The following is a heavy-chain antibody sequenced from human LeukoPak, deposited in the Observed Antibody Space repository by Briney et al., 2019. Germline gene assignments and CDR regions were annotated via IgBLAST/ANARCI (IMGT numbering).Heavy chain of an antibody. CDR3: GLVASGNWWFDP. CDR1: GYTFPVHH. Sequence: ASVKVSCKTSGYTFPVHHIHWVRQAPGQGLEWMGWINPNSGVTNYAQNLQGRVTLTGDTSITTSYMELTGLTSVDTAVYYCGLVASGNWWFDPWGQGTLVTVSS. J-gene: IGHJ5*02. D-gene: IGHD2-8*02. CDR2: INPNSGVT. V-gene: IGHV1-2*02.